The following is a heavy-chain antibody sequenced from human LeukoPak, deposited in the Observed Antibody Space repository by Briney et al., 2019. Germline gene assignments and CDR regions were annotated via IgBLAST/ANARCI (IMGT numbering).Heavy chain of an antibody. J-gene: IGHJ6*04. CDR2: ISWNSGSI. Sequence: PGGSLRLSCAASGFTFDDYAMHWVRQAPGKGLEWVSGISWNSGSIGYADSVKGRFTISRDNAKNSLYLQMNSLRAEDTALYYCARGKIMVDVWGKGTTVTVSS. D-gene: IGHD3-16*01. CDR3: ARGKIMVDV. CDR1: GFTFDDYA. V-gene: IGHV3-9*01.